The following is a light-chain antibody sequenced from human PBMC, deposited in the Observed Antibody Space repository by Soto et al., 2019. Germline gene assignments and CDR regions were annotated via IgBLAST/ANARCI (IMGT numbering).Light chain of an antibody. V-gene: IGLV1-36*01. J-gene: IGLJ2*01. CDR1: SSNIGNNA. CDR2: YDD. Sequence: QSVLTQPPSVSEAPRQRVTISCSGSSSNIGNNAVNWYQQLPGKAPKLLIYYDDLLPSGVSDRFSGSKSGTSSSLAISGLQSEEEADYYCAAWDDSLNGVVFGGGTKVTVL. CDR3: AAWDDSLNGVV.